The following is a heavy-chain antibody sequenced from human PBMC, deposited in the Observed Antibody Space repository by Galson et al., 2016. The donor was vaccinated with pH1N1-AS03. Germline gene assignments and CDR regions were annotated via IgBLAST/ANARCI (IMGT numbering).Heavy chain of an antibody. V-gene: IGHV3-23*01. D-gene: IGHD3-10*01. Sequence: SLRLSCAASGFTFSRSAMSWVRQVPGKGLEWVSSVNDSGGRTSYANSVKGRFTVSRDNSKNTLSLEMSSLRVEDTAEYYCVAGGSGTDLFDVWGPGTMVTVSS. J-gene: IGHJ3*01. CDR2: VNDSGGRT. CDR3: VAGGSGTDLFDV. CDR1: GFTFSRSA.